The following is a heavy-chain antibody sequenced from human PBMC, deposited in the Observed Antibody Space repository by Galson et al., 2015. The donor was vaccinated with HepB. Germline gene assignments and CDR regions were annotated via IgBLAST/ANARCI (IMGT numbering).Heavy chain of an antibody. D-gene: IGHD6-19*01. CDR1: TFIFSNYW. V-gene: IGHV3-74*03. CDR3: ARSRVERAVAGTFDH. Sequence: SLRLSCAASTFIFSNYWMHWVRQAPGKGLVWVSRINTDGSSTTYADSVEGRFTISRDNAKNTLYLQMNSLRADDTAVYYCARSRVERAVAGTFDHWGQGTLVTVSS. J-gene: IGHJ4*02. CDR2: INTDGSST.